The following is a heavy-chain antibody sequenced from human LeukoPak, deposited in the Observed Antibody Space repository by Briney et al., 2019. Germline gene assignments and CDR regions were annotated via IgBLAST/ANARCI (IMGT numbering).Heavy chain of an antibody. CDR1: NVSISSGSHY. D-gene: IGHD2-21*01. CDR2: IYYSGST. CDR3: ARSGDPYCGGDCYSTVFDP. Sequence: PSETLSLTCTVSNVSISSGSHYWSWIRQPPGKGLEWIGYIYYSGSTNYNPSLKSRVTISVDTSKNQFSLKLSSVTAADTAVYYCARSGDPYCGGDCYSTVFDPWGQGTLVTVSS. V-gene: IGHV4-61*01. J-gene: IGHJ5*02.